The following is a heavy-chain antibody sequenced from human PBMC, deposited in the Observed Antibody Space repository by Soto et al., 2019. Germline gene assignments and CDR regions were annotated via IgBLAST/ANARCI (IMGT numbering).Heavy chain of an antibody. CDR2: ISGSGGST. CDR3: AKDLPPLGYCSGGSCYHGYFQH. CDR1: GSAVSTDY. J-gene: IGHJ1*01. Sequence: GGSLRLSCAASGSAVSTDYLIWVRQAPGMGLECVSAISGSGGSTYYADSVKGRFTISRDNSKNTLYLQMNSLRAEATAVYYCAKDLPPLGYCSGGSCYHGYFQHWGQGTLVTVSS. D-gene: IGHD2-15*01. V-gene: IGHV3-23*01.